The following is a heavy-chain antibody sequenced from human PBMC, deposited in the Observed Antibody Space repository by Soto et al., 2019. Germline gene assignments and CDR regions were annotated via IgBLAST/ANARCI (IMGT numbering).Heavy chain of an antibody. CDR2: IKQDGSEK. CDR1: GFTFSSYW. V-gene: IGHV3-7*03. D-gene: IGHD3-9*01. Sequence: GGSLRLSCAASGFTFSSYWMSWVRQAPGKGLEWVANIKQDGSEKYYVDSVKGRFTISRDNAKNSLYLQMNSLRAEDTAVYYCARVGSSSYDILTGYSHYYYYGMDVWGQGTTVTVSS. J-gene: IGHJ6*02. CDR3: ARVGSSSYDILTGYSHYYYYGMDV.